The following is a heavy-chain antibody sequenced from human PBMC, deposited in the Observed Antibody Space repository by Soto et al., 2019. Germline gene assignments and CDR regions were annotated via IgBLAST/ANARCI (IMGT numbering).Heavy chain of an antibody. CDR3: ARALYCSGGSCSTLRGMDV. CDR2: IHPSGST. CDR1: SAGLGDHY. J-gene: IGHJ6*02. V-gene: IGHV4-34*01. Sequence: PSETLSLTRAVFSAGLGDHYRAWIRHSPDQLLDWIGTIHPSGSTDYNPSLKTRLTISVDTSKNQFSLKLSSVTAADTAVYYCARALYCSGGSCSTLRGMDVWGQGTTVTGS. D-gene: IGHD2-15*01.